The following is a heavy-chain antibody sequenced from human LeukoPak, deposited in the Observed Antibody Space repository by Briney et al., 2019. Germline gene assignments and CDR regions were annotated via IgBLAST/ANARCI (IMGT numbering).Heavy chain of an antibody. CDR2: IYYSGST. Sequence: SETLSLTCTVSGYSIRSGYYWSWIRQPPGKGLEWIGYIYYSGSTNYNPSLKSRVTISVDTSKNQFSLKLSSVTAADTAVYYCARQLAVVPSWFDPWGQGTLITVSS. CDR3: ARQLAVVPSWFDP. V-gene: IGHV4-61*01. J-gene: IGHJ5*02. D-gene: IGHD2-2*01. CDR1: GYSIRSGYY.